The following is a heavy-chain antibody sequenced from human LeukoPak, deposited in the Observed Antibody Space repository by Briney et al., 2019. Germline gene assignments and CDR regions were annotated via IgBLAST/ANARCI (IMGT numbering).Heavy chain of an antibody. CDR2: INSDGSST. Sequence: GGSLRLSCAASGFTFSTSWIHWVRQAPGKGLVWVSRINSDGSSTSYADSVKGRFTISRDNAKNSLYLQMNSLRAEDTAVYYCARGGFRFFAHWGQGTLVTVSS. CDR1: GFTFSTSW. J-gene: IGHJ5*02. V-gene: IGHV3-74*01. D-gene: IGHD2-15*01. CDR3: ARGGFRFFAH.